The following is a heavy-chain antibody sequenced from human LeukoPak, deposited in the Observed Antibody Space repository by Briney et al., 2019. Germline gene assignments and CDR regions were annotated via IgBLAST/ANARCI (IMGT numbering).Heavy chain of an antibody. CDR1: GYTFSDCG. V-gene: IGHV3-30*02. D-gene: IGHD1-26*01. J-gene: IGHJ6*03. CDR2: INNDGRKQ. Sequence: GGSLRLSCAAYGYTFSDCGMHWARQAPGKGLEWVSFINNDGRKQYYADSLKGRFTISRDNSKNMLYLQVNSVTADDTAVYYCAKDPGDSVRGYYMDVWGKGTTVIVYS. CDR3: AKDPGDSVRGYYMDV.